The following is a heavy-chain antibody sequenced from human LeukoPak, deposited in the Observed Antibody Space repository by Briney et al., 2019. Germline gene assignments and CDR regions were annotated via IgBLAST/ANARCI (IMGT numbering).Heavy chain of an antibody. D-gene: IGHD6-13*01. J-gene: IGHJ4*02. CDR3: ARDLGDSSPAFPFDY. V-gene: IGHV3-30-3*01. CDR2: ISYDGSNK. Sequence: PGGSLRLSCAASGFTFSSYAMHWVRQAPGKGLEWVAVISYDGSNKYYADSVKGRFTISRDNSKNTLYLQMNSLRAEDMAVYYCARDLGDSSPAFPFDYWGQGTLVTVSS. CDR1: GFTFSSYA.